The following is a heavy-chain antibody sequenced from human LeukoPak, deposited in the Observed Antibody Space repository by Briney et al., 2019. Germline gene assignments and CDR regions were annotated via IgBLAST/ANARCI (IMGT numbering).Heavy chain of an antibody. D-gene: IGHD2-15*01. CDR1: GGSVTRGGYY. J-gene: IGHJ4*02. Sequence: PSETLSLTCTASGGSVTRGGYYWTWVRQYPGKGLEWLAYVSTSGNTYYNPSLQSRFTISADTSKNQFSLRLSSVTAADTAVYYCAREGFCTGGSCLDYWGQGTLVTVSS. V-gene: IGHV4-31*03. CDR3: AREGFCTGGSCLDY. CDR2: VSTSGNT.